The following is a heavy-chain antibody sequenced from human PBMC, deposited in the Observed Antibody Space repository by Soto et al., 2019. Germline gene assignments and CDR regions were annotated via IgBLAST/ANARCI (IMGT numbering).Heavy chain of an antibody. CDR2: INPSGDSR. CDR1: GFSFSDYF. D-gene: IGHD3-22*01. V-gene: IGHV1-46*01. CDR3: ARGATYYYDSSGYYTLGY. J-gene: IGHJ4*02. Sequence: GASVKVSCKASGFSFSDYFMHWVRQAPGQGLEWMGIINPSGDSRNYAQKFQGRVTITRDTSTSTAYMELSSLRSEDTAVYYCARGATYYYDSSGYYTLGYWGQGTLVTVSS.